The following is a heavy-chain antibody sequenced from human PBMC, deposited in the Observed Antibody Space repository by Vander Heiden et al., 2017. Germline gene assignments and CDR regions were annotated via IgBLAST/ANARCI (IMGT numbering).Heavy chain of an antibody. CDR2: IRSSNSYI. V-gene: IGHV3-21*01. D-gene: IGHD1-1*01. CDR3: ARVYNTDYGMDV. Sequence: EVQLVESGGGLVKPGGSLRLSCAASGFTFSNYYMNWVHQAPGKRLEWVSSIRSSNSYIYYADSVKGRFTISRDNAKNSLYLQMNSLRAEDTAVYYCARVYNTDYGMDVWGQGTTVTVSS. J-gene: IGHJ6*02. CDR1: GFTFSNYY.